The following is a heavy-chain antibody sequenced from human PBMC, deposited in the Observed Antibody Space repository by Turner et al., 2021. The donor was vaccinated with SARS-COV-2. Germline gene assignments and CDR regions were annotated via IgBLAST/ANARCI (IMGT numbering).Heavy chain of an antibody. J-gene: IGHJ6*02. CDR2: IYSGGST. Sequence: EVQLVESGGGLVKPGGSLSLSCAASGFTFTSCSMNWIRQAPGKGLEWVSVIYSGGSTYYADSVKGRFTISRHNSKNTLYLQMNSLRAEDTAVYYCARDLNYYGMDVWGQGTTVTVSS. CDR3: ARDLNYYGMDV. V-gene: IGHV3-53*04. D-gene: IGHD3-9*01. CDR1: GFTFTSCS.